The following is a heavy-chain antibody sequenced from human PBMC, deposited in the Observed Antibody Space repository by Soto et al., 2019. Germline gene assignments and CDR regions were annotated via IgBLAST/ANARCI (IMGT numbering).Heavy chain of an antibody. D-gene: IGHD3-10*01. J-gene: IGHJ2*01. CDR1: GFSLSTSGVG. CDR2: IYWDDDK. V-gene: IGHV2-5*02. Sequence: QITLKESGPTLVKPTQTLTLTCTFSGFSLSTSGVGVGWIRQPPGKALEWLALIYWDDDKRYSPSLKSRLSTTKNTSKYQVVRTMTNMDPVDTATYYCAHRESSMATRYWYFDLWGRGTLVTVSS. CDR3: AHRESSMATRYWYFDL.